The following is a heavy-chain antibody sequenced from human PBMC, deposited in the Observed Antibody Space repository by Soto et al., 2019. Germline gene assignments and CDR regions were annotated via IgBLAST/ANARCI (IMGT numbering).Heavy chain of an antibody. D-gene: IGHD6-19*01. V-gene: IGHV1-18*01. CDR1: GYTFTSYG. CDR3: ARDLPSGWGHNWFDP. CDR2: ISAYNGNT. Sequence: ASVKVSCKASGYTFTSYGISWVRQAPGQGLEWMGWISAYNGNTNYAQKLQGRVTMTTDTSTSTAYMELRTLRSDDTAVYYCARDLPSGWGHNWFDPWGQGTLVTVSS. J-gene: IGHJ5*02.